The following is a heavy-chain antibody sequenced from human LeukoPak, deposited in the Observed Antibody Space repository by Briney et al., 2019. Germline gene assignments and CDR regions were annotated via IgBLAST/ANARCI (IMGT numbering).Heavy chain of an antibody. Sequence: PGGSLRLSCAASGFTFSSYAMSWVRQAPGKGLEWVSAISGCGGSTYYADSVKGRFTISRDNSKNTLYLQMNSLRAEDTAVYYCAKESYGMSSGWGSYDSMRFFDYWGQGTLVTVSS. V-gene: IGHV3-23*01. J-gene: IGHJ4*02. CDR1: GFTFSSYA. D-gene: IGHD3-16*01. CDR3: AKESYGMSSGWGSYDSMRFFDY. CDR2: ISGCGGST.